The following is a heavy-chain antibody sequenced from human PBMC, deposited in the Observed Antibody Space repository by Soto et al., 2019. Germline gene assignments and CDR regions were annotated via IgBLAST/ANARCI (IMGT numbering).Heavy chain of an antibody. Sequence: SETLSLTCTVSGGSISSSSYYWGWIRQPPGKGLEWIGSIFYSGSTNYNPSLKSRVTISVDTSKNQFSLKLSSVTAADTAVYYCARDRGVCGGDCYTSPTDAFDIWGQGTMVTVSS. CDR1: GGSISSSSYY. J-gene: IGHJ3*02. D-gene: IGHD2-21*02. CDR2: IFYSGST. CDR3: ARDRGVCGGDCYTSPTDAFDI. V-gene: IGHV4-39*07.